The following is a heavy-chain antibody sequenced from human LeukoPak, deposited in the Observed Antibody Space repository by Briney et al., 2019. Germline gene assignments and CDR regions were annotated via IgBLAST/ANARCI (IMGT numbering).Heavy chain of an antibody. CDR1: GGIFSSYA. CDR2: IIPIFGTV. V-gene: IGHV1-69*13. CDR3: ARESHRLYDYVWGSYESKHY. Sequence: ASVKVSCKASGGIFSSYAISWVRQAPGQGLEWMGGIIPIFGTVNYAQKFQGRVTITADESTSTAYMELSSLRSDDTAVYYCARESHRLYDYVWGSYESKHYWGQGTLVTVSS. D-gene: IGHD3-16*01. J-gene: IGHJ4*02.